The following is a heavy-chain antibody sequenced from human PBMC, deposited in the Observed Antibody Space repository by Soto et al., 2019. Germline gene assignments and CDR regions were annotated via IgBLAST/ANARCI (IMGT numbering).Heavy chain of an antibody. V-gene: IGHV3-74*01. CDR1: GFTFSRYW. Sequence: EVQLVESGGGLVQPGGSLRLSCAASGFTFSRYWMHWVRQAPGKGLVCVSFINNGGSSTTYADSVKGRFTISRDNAKNPLYLQMNSLRAEDTAVYYCARVSATGWNWGQGTLVTVSS. D-gene: IGHD6-19*01. J-gene: IGHJ4*02. CDR3: ARVSATGWN. CDR2: INNGGSST.